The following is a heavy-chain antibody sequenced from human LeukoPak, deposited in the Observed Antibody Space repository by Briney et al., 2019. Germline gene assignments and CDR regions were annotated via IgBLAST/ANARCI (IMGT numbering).Heavy chain of an antibody. D-gene: IGHD3-22*01. CDR2: INPNSGGT. CDR1: GYTFTGYY. J-gene: IGHJ5*02. V-gene: IGHV1-2*02. CDR3: ATRITMSRGFDP. Sequence: ASVKVSCKASGYTFTGYYMHWVRQAPGQGLEWMGWINPNSGGTNYAQKFQGRVTMTRDTSISTAYMELSRLRSDDTAVYYCATRITMSRGFDPWGQGALVTVSS.